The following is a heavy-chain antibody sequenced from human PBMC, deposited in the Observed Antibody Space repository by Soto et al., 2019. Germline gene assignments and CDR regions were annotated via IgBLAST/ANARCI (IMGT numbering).Heavy chain of an antibody. D-gene: IGHD4-17*01. CDR3: ARALGHDYGDYYFDY. V-gene: IGHV4-30-2*01. CDR2: IYHSGST. Sequence: PSETLSLTCAVSGGSISSGGYSWSWIRQPPGKGLEWIGYIYHSGSTYYNPSLKSRVTISVDRSKSQFSLKLSSVTAADTAVYYSARALGHDYGDYYFDYWGQGTLVTVSS. CDR1: GGSISSGGYS. J-gene: IGHJ4*02.